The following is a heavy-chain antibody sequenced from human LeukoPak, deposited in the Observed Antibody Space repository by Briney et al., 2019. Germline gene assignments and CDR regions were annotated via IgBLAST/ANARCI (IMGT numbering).Heavy chain of an antibody. J-gene: IGHJ4*02. CDR3: ARDQDYGDYAYYFDY. CDR2: ISAYNGNT. Sequence: APVKVSCKASGYTFTSYGISWVRQAPGQGLEWMGWISAYNGNTNYAQKLQGRVTMTTDTSTSTAYMELRSLRSDDTAVYYCARDQDYGDYAYYFDYWGQGTLVTVSS. V-gene: IGHV1-18*01. CDR1: GYTFTSYG. D-gene: IGHD4-17*01.